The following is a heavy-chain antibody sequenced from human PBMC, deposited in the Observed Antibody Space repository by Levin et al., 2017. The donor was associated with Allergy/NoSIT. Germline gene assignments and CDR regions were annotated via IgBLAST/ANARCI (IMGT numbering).Heavy chain of an antibody. D-gene: IGHD2-15*01. Sequence: GGSLRLSCAASGFTFSSYGMHWVRQAPGKGLEWVAVISYDGSNKYYADSVKGRFTISRDNSKNTLYLQMNSLRAEDTAVYYCAKGDLVVVAATDFDYWGQGTLVTVSS. CDR2: ISYDGSNK. J-gene: IGHJ4*02. CDR3: AKGDLVVVAATDFDY. CDR1: GFTFSSYG. V-gene: IGHV3-30*18.